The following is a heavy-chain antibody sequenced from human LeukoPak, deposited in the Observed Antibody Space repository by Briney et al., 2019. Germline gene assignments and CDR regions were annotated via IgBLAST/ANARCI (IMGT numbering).Heavy chain of an antibody. CDR3: AVLTTGWRFQH. D-gene: IGHD6-19*01. CDR2: ISSSSSYT. CDR1: GFTFSDYY. V-gene: IGHV3-11*03. Sequence: PGGSLRLSCAASGFTFSDYYMSWIRQAPGKGLEWVSYISSSSSYTNYADSVKGRFTISRDNAKNSLYLQMSSLRAEDTAVYYCAVLTTGWRFQHWGQGTLVTVSS. J-gene: IGHJ1*01.